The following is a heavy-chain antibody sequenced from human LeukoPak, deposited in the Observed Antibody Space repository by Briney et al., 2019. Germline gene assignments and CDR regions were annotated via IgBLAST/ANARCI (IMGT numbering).Heavy chain of an antibody. CDR1: GFTFDDYA. J-gene: IGHJ4*02. V-gene: IGHV3-20*04. Sequence: GGSLRLSCAASGFTFDDYAMNRVRQAPGKGLEGVCGINWNGGSTGYADSVKGRFTIFRDNAKKSLYLQMNSLRAEDTALYYCARDSGWKALEYWGQGTLVTVSS. D-gene: IGHD3-10*01. CDR3: ARDSGWKALEY. CDR2: INWNGGST.